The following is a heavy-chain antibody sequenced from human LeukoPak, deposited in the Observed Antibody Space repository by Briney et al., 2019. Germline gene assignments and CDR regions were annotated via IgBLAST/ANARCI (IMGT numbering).Heavy chain of an antibody. J-gene: IGHJ4*02. D-gene: IGHD3-9*01. V-gene: IGHV3-11*01. Sequence: GGSLRLSCVASGFTFSDYYMSWIRQAPGKGLEWVSYIGTSGSPIYYADSVKGRFTISRDNAKNSLYLQMNSLRAEDTAVYYCAKWGRTYDILTGYSYWGQGTLVTVSS. CDR2: IGTSGSPI. CDR1: GFTFSDYY. CDR3: AKWGRTYDILTGYSY.